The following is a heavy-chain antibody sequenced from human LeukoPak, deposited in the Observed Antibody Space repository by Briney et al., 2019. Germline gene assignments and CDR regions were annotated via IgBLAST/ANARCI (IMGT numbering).Heavy chain of an antibody. CDR3: ARAGHWGVFKSFDY. CDR1: GGSISSSNW. V-gene: IGHV4-4*02. J-gene: IGHJ4*02. D-gene: IGHD3-16*01. CDR2: IYHSGST. Sequence: KPSETLSLTCAVSGGSISSSNWWSWVRQPPGKGLEWIGEIYHSGSTNYNPSLKSRVTISVDKSKNQFSLKLSSVTAADTAVYYCARAGHWGVFKSFDYWGQGTLVTVSS.